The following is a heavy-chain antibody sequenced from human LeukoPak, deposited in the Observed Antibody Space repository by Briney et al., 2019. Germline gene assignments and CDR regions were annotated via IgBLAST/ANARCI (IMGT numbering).Heavy chain of an antibody. D-gene: IGHD6-19*01. CDR2: MNPNSGNT. CDR3: AGVERSGWYEYYFDY. V-gene: IGHV1-8*01. CDR1: GYTFTSYD. J-gene: IGHJ4*02. Sequence: VSVKVSCKASGYTFTSYDINWVRQATGQGLEWMGWMNPNSGNTGYAQKFQGRVTMTRNTSISTAYMELSSLRSEDTAVYYCAGVERSGWYEYYFDYWGQGTLVTVSS.